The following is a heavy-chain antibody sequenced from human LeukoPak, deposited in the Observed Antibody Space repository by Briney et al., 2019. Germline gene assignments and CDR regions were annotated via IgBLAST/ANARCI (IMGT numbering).Heavy chain of an antibody. J-gene: IGHJ4*02. D-gene: IGHD3-22*01. Sequence: GGSLRLSCAASGFTFSSYWMSWVRQAPGKGLEWVANIKQDGSEKYYVDSVKGRFTISRDNAKNSLYLQMNSLRAEDTAVYYCARGGRGEYDSSGYSTPLGYWGQGTLVTVSS. V-gene: IGHV3-7*01. CDR3: ARGGRGEYDSSGYSTPLGY. CDR1: GFTFSSYW. CDR2: IKQDGSEK.